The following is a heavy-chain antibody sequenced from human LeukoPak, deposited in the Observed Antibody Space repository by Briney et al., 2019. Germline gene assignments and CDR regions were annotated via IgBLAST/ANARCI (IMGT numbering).Heavy chain of an antibody. J-gene: IGHJ6*02. CDR1: GYSFTSYW. CDR3: ASRSGYDSSGYYYGMDV. CDR2: IYPGDSDT. Sequence: GESLQISCKGSGYSFTSYWIGWVRQLPGKGLEWMGIIYPGDSDTRYSPSFQGQVTISADKSISTAYLQWSSLKASDTAMYYCASRSGYDSSGYYYGMDVWGQGTTVTVSS. V-gene: IGHV5-51*01. D-gene: IGHD3-22*01.